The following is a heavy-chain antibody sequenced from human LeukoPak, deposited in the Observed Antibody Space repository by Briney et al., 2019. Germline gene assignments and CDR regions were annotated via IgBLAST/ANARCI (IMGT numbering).Heavy chain of an antibody. Sequence: GGSLRLSCAASGFTFSDYGMHWVRQAPGKGLEWVAVIWYDGSKKYYADSVKGRFTISGDNSKNTLYLQMNSLRAEDTAVYYCTRRDGDNDRGFDYWGQGTLVTVSS. D-gene: IGHD4-23*01. V-gene: IGHV3-33*01. CDR1: GFTFSDYG. CDR2: IWYDGSKK. CDR3: TRRDGDNDRGFDY. J-gene: IGHJ4*02.